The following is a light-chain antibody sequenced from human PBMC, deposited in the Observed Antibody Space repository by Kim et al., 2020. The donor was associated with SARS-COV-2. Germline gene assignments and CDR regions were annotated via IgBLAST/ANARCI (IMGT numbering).Light chain of an antibody. V-gene: IGKV3-11*01. CDR2: DAS. CDR3: QQRFSWPLT. Sequence: EIVLTQSPVTLSLSPGERATLSCRASQSLTTFLAWYQHKPGQAPRLLIYDASNRATGIPARFSGSGSGTDFTLTISYLEPEDFAVYYCQQRFSWPLTFSGGTKVEI. CDR1: QSLTTF. J-gene: IGKJ4*01.